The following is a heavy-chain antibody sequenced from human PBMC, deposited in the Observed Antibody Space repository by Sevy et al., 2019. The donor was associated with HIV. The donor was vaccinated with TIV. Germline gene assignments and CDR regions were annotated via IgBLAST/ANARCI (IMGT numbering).Heavy chain of an antibody. CDR1: GYTFTSYG. Sequence: ASVKVFCKASGYTFTSYGISWARQAPGQGLEWMGWISVYNGNTNYAQKLQARVTMTTDTSTSTAYMELRSLRSDDTAVYYCARAGYYSGFYDILTGLDYWGQGTLVTVSS. D-gene: IGHD3-9*01. CDR3: ARAGYYSGFYDILTGLDY. V-gene: IGHV1-18*01. CDR2: ISVYNGNT. J-gene: IGHJ4*02.